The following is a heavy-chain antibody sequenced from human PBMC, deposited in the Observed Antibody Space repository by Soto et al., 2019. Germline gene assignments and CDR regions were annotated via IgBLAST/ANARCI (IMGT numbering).Heavy chain of an antibody. V-gene: IGHV3-30*18. J-gene: IGHJ4*02. CDR2: ISYDGRNK. CDR1: GFTFSSYG. D-gene: IGHD3-16*01. Sequence: QVQLVESGGGVVQPGRSLRLSCAASGFTFSSYGMHWVRQAPGKGLEWVAVISYDGRNKYYADSVKGRFTISRDNAKNSLYLQMNSLRAEDTAVYYCAKAYRLGEWGQGTLVTVSS. CDR3: AKAYRLGE.